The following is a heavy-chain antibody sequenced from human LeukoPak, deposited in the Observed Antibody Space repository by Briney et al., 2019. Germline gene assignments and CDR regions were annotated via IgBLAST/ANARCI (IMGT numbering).Heavy chain of an antibody. CDR2: INHSGST. V-gene: IGHV4-34*01. J-gene: IGHJ4*02. CDR1: GGSFSGYY. Sequence: SETLSLTCAVYGGSFSGYYWSWIRQPPGKGLEWIGEINHSGSTNYNPSLKSRVTISVDTSKNQFSLKLSSVTAADTAVYYCARGIIGSTRSWGQGTRVTVSS. D-gene: IGHD1-26*01. CDR3: ARGIIGSTRS.